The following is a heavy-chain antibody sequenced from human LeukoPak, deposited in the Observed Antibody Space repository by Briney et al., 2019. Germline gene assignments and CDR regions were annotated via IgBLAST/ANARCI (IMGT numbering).Heavy chain of an antibody. CDR2: ISSSGSTI. Sequence: GGSLRLSCAASGFTFSSYEMNWVRQAPGKGLEWVSYISSSGSTIYYADSVKGRFTISRDNAKNSLYLQMNSLRAEDTAVYYCASFDGTMVRGVNDYWGQGTLVTVSS. CDR1: GFTFSSYE. D-gene: IGHD3-10*01. CDR3: ASFDGTMVRGVNDY. J-gene: IGHJ4*02. V-gene: IGHV3-48*03.